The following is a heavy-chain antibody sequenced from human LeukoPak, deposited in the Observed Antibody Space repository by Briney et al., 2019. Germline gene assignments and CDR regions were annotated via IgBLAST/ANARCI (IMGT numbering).Heavy chain of an antibody. D-gene: IGHD1-26*01. J-gene: IGHJ6*03. CDR3: ARDGPPIIVGATCYYYYYMDV. CDR1: GYTFTGYY. V-gene: IGHV1-2*02. Sequence: ASVKVSCKASGYTFTGYYMHWVRQAPGQGLEWMGWINPNSGGTNYAQKFQGRVTMTRDTSISTAYMELSRLRSDDTAVYYCARDGPPIIVGATCYYYYYMDVWGKGTTVTVSS. CDR2: INPNSGGT.